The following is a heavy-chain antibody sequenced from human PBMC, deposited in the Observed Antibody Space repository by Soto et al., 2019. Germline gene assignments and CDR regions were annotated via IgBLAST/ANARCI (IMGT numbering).Heavy chain of an antibody. CDR1: GFTFSDYW. V-gene: IGHV3-74*01. CDR3: GRGGYNAYYMDY. J-gene: IGHJ4*02. D-gene: IGHD3-10*01. CDR2: IKSDGSRT. Sequence: EVQLVESGGGLVQPGGSLRVSCAASGFTFSDYWMHWVRQAPGKGLVWVSRIKSDGSRTDFADSVKGRFTISRDNAENTVYLQMSSLRAEDAAVYYCGRGGYNAYYMDYWGQGTLVTVSS.